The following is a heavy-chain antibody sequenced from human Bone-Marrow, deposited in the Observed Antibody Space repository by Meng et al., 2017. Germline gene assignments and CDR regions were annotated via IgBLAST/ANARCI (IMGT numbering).Heavy chain of an antibody. D-gene: IGHD3-3*01. CDR1: GFTFSSYW. CDR2: INSDGSST. J-gene: IGHJ4*02. Sequence: GVLKISCAASGFTFSSYWMHWVRQAPGKGLVWVSRINSDGSSTSYADSVKGRFTISRDNAKNTLYLQMNSLRAEDTAVYYCARSYDFWSGPFDYWGQGTLVTVSS. V-gene: IGHV3-74*01. CDR3: ARSYDFWSGPFDY.